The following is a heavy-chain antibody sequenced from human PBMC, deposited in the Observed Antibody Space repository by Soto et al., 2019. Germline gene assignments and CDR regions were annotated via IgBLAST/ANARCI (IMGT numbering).Heavy chain of an antibody. CDR2: IYYSGST. CDR3: ARDREF. CDR1: GGSISGYY. J-gene: IGHJ4*02. V-gene: IGHV4-59*01. Sequence: SETRSLTCTVSGGSISGYYWSWIRQPPGKGLEWIGYIYYSGSTNYNSSLKSRVTISVDTSKNQFSLNLTSVTAADTAVYYCARDREFWGQGILVTVSS.